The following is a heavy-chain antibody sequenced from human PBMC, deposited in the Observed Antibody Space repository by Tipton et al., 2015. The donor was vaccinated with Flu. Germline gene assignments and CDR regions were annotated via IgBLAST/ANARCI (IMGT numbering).Heavy chain of an antibody. CDR2: IYTSGST. V-gene: IGHV4-61*02. CDR3: ARDRVGDYSGFDP. D-gene: IGHD4-17*01. CDR1: GGSISSGSYY. Sequence: TLSLTCTVSGGSISSGSYYWSWIRQPAGKGLEWIGRIYTSGSTNYNPSLKSRATISVDTSKNQFSLKLGSVTAADTAVYYCARDRVGDYSGFDPWGQGTLVTVSS. J-gene: IGHJ5*02.